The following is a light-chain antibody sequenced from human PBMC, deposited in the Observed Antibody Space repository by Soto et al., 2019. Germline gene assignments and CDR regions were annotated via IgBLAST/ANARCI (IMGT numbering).Light chain of an antibody. CDR3: QLYGSSIT. V-gene: IGKV3-20*01. Sequence: EIVLTQSPGTLSLSPGERATLSCRASQSVGSTYLAWYQQKPGQTPRLLIYGASSRATGIPDRFSGSGSGTVFTLTISRLEPEDFAVYYCQLYGSSITFGQGTRLEIK. CDR1: QSVGSTY. J-gene: IGKJ5*01. CDR2: GAS.